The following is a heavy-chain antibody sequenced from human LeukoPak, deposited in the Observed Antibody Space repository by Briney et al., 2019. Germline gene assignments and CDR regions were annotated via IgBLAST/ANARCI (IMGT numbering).Heavy chain of an antibody. J-gene: IGHJ6*03. CDR3: ASGEITIFGRYYMDV. CDR2: ISSSSSTI. V-gene: IGHV3-48*04. CDR1: GFTFSSYS. Sequence: GGSLRLSCAASGFTFSSYSMNWVRQAPGKGLEWVSYISSSSSTIYYADSVKGRFTISRDNAKNSLYLQMNSLRAADTAVYYCASGEITIFGRYYMDVWGKGTTVTVSS. D-gene: IGHD3-3*01.